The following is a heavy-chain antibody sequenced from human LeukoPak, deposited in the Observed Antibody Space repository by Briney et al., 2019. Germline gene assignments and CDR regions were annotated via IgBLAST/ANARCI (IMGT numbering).Heavy chain of an antibody. CDR1: GGPIYSYY. Sequence: PSETLSLTCTVSGGPIYSYYWSWIRQTAGKGLEWIGRFYRGGSPNYNPSLKSRVTISVDTSKKQFALKLNTVTAADTAVYYSARLRFYDSTGYSPGHYMDVWGKGTTVTVSS. V-gene: IGHV4-4*07. D-gene: IGHD3-22*01. J-gene: IGHJ6*03. CDR3: ARLRFYDSTGYSPGHYMDV. CDR2: FYRGGSP.